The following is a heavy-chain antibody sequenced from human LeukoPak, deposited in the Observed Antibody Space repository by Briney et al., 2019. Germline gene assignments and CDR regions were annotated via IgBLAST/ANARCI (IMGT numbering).Heavy chain of an antibody. CDR1: GYTFTSYG. CDR2: NSAYNGNT. J-gene: IGHJ5*02. Sequence: GASVKVSCKASGYTFTSYGISWVRQAPGQGLEWMGWNSAYNGNTNYAQKLQGRVTMTTDTSTSTAYMELRSLRSDDTAVYYCARDGPQDVVVPAAIWGTGNWFDPWGQGTLVTVSS. D-gene: IGHD2-2*01. V-gene: IGHV1-18*01. CDR3: ARDGPQDVVVPAAIWGTGNWFDP.